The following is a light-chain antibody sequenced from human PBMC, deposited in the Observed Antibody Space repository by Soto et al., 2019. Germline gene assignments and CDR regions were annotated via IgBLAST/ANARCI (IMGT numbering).Light chain of an antibody. J-gene: IGKJ2*01. Sequence: EIVMTQSPATLSVSPGQRATRSCRASQSISSKLAWYQQKPGQAPRLLIYDASTRATGIPARFSGSGSGTEFTLTISSLQSEDFAVYYCQQYNNWPPEYTFGQGTKLEIK. CDR1: QSISSK. CDR2: DAS. CDR3: QQYNNWPPEYT. V-gene: IGKV3D-15*01.